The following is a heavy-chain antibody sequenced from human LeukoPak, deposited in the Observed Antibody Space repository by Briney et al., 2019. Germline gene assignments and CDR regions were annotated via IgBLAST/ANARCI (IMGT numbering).Heavy chain of an antibody. CDR3: AKLLWGYYYYMDV. J-gene: IGHJ6*03. V-gene: IGHV3-23*01. CDR1: GFTFSSYS. CDR2: ISGSGGRA. Sequence: GGSLRLSCAASGFTFSSYSMSWVRQAPGKGLEGVSAISGSGGRAYYADSVKGRFTISRDNPKNTLYLQMNSLRAEDTAVYYCAKLLWGYYYYMDVWGKGTTVTISS. D-gene: IGHD3-10*01.